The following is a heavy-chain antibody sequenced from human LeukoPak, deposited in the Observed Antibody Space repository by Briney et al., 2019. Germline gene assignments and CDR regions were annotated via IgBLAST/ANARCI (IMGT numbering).Heavy chain of an antibody. Sequence: PGGSLRLSCAASGFTFSSYSMNWVRQAPGKGLEWVSSISSSSSYIYYADSVKGRFTISRDNAKNSLYLQMNSLRAEDTALYYCAKARDYYDSSGLDYWGQGTLVTVSS. J-gene: IGHJ4*02. V-gene: IGHV3-21*04. CDR1: GFTFSSYS. D-gene: IGHD3-22*01. CDR2: ISSSSSYI. CDR3: AKARDYYDSSGLDY.